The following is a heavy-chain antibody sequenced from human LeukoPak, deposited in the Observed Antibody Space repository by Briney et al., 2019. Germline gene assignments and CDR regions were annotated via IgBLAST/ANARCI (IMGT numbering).Heavy chain of an antibody. CDR3: ARGPPIEQWLTMMNFDY. Sequence: GGSLRLSCAASGFTFSSYWMSWVRQAPGKGLEWVANIKQDGSEKYYVDSVKGRFTISRDNAKNSLYLQMNSLRAEDTAVYYCARGPPIEQWLTMMNFDYWGQGTLVTVSS. V-gene: IGHV3-7*01. J-gene: IGHJ4*02. CDR1: GFTFSSYW. D-gene: IGHD6-19*01. CDR2: IKQDGSEK.